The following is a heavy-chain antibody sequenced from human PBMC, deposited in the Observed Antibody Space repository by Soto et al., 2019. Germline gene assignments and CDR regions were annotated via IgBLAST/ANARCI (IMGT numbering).Heavy chain of an antibody. CDR2: THHSGST. CDR3: ARTTAAIHLNY. D-gene: IGHD2-21*02. V-gene: IGHV4-34*01. J-gene: IGHJ4*02. Sequence: QAQLQQWGTGLLKPSETLSLTCAVYGGSLSGNYWGWIRQPPGKGLEWIGETHHSGSTAYNPSLKSRVTISVDTSRNQFSLKLNSVTAADTAGYYCARTTAAIHLNYWSQGTLVTVSS. CDR1: GGSLSGNY.